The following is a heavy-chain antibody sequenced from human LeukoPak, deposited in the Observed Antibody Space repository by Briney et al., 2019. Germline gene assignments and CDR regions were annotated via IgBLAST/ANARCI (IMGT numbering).Heavy chain of an antibody. CDR2: IYYSGST. V-gene: IGHV4-30-4*01. CDR1: GGSISGGDYY. CDR3: ARRSRYYDSSGYYQFDY. J-gene: IGHJ4*02. Sequence: SETLSLTCTVSGGSISGGDYYWSWIRQPPGKGLEWIGYIYYSGSTYYNPSLKSRVTISVDTSKNPFSLKLSSVTAEDTAVYYCARRSRYYDSSGYYQFDYWGQGTLVTVSS. D-gene: IGHD3-22*01.